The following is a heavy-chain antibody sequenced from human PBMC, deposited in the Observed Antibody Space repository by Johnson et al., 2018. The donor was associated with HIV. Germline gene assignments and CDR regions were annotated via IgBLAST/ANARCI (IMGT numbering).Heavy chain of an antibody. J-gene: IGHJ3*02. Sequence: QVQLVESGGGVVQPGGSLRLSCAASGFTFSSYGMHWVRQAPGKGLEWVAVISFDGSTEYYADSLKGRFTIPRDNSKNTLYLQMNSLRAEDTAVYYCARGGSRITIFGVDTNLGAFDIWGQGTMVTVSS. CDR3: ARGGSRITIFGVDTNLGAFDI. D-gene: IGHD3-3*01. CDR1: GFTFSSYG. V-gene: IGHV3-30*19. CDR2: ISFDGSTE.